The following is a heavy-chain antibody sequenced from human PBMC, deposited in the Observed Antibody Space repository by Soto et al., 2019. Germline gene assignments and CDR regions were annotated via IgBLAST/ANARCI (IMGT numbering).Heavy chain of an antibody. CDR3: ARVYQRVVRGVIDYYYDMDV. J-gene: IGHJ6*02. Sequence: PSETLSLTCAVSGGSISSSNWWSWVRQPPGQGLEWIGEIYHSGSTNYNPSLKSRVTISVDKSKNQFSLKLSSVTAADTAVYYCARVYQRVVRGVIDYYYDMDVWDQGTTVAASS. D-gene: IGHD3-10*01. V-gene: IGHV4-4*02. CDR2: IYHSGST. CDR1: GGSISSSNW.